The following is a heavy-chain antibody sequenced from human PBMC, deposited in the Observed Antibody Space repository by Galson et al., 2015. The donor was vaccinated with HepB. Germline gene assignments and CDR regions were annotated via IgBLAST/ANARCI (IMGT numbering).Heavy chain of an antibody. CDR3: ARGSGYDYYYYYSMDV. CDR1: GYTFTGYY. CDR2: INPNSGGT. J-gene: IGHJ6*02. Sequence: SVKVSCKASGYTFTGYYMHWVRQAPGQGLEWMGWINPNSGGTNYAQKFQGWVTMTRDTSISTAYMELSRLRSDDTAVYYCARGSGYDYYYYYSMDVWGQGTTVTVSS. D-gene: IGHD5-12*01. V-gene: IGHV1-2*04.